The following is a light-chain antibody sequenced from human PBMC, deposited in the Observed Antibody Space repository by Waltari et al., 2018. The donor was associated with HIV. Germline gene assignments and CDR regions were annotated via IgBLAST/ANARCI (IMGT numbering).Light chain of an antibody. CDR3: SSYAPTNNFYVL. V-gene: IGLV2-8*01. CDR2: EVT. J-gene: IGLJ2*01. Sequence: QSALTQPPSASGSPGQSVTISCTGTSSDIGGYNYVPWYQQPPGKAPKLIMTEVTKRPSGVPDRFSGSKSGNTASLTVSGLQAEDEAHYYCSSYAPTNNFYVLFGGGTALTVL. CDR1: SSDIGGYNY.